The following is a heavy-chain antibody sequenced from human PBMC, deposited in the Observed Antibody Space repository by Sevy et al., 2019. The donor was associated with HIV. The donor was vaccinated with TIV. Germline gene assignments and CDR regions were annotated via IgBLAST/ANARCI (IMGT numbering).Heavy chain of an antibody. J-gene: IGHJ4*02. Sequence: GESLKISCKGSGYNFTPYWIGWVRQMPGKGLEWMGINHPDDSDTGYSPSFQGHVTISADKPISTVYLQWSSLKAADTAMDYCARQGDLDYFDYWGQGTLVTVSS. CDR2: NHPDDSDT. V-gene: IGHV5-51*01. CDR1: GYNFTPYW. CDR3: ARQGDLDYFDY. D-gene: IGHD3-10*01.